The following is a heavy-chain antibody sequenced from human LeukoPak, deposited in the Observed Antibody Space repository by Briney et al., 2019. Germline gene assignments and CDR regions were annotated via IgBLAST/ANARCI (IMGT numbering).Heavy chain of an antibody. V-gene: IGHV3-21*01. J-gene: IGHJ4*02. CDR2: ISTTSTYI. CDR1: GFTFSSYT. D-gene: IGHD6-6*01. Sequence: PGGSLRLSCAASGFTFSSYTMNWVRQAPGKGLEWVSSISTTSTYIYYADSVKGRFTISRDNAKNLLYLQMNSLRADDTAVYFCARDALDSSSNDYWGQGTLVTASS. CDR3: ARDALDSSSNDY.